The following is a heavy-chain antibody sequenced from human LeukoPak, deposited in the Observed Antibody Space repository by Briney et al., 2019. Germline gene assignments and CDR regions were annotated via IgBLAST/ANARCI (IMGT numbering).Heavy chain of an antibody. CDR2: IWYDGSNR. Sequence: PGGSLRLSCAASGFSFKTYGMHWVRQTPGKGLEWVALIWYDGSNRFYADSVKGRFTISRDNSKSTLYLQMSSLRAEDTAVYFCASGLIGGSFDYWGQGTLVTVSS. D-gene: IGHD3-10*01. CDR3: ASGLIGGSFDY. V-gene: IGHV3-33*03. CDR1: GFSFKTYG. J-gene: IGHJ4*02.